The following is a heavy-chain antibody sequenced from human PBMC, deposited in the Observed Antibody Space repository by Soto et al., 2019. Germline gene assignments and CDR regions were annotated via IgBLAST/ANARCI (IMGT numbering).Heavy chain of an antibody. CDR2: IYYSGST. Sequence: SETLSLTCTVSGGSISSGGYYWSWIRQHPGKGLEWIGYIYYSGSTYYNPSLKSRVTISVDTSKNQFPLKLSSVTAADTAVYYCARGKGLLYDYWGQGTLVTVSS. CDR1: GGSISSGGYY. CDR3: ARGKGLLYDY. D-gene: IGHD2-21*02. J-gene: IGHJ4*02. V-gene: IGHV4-31*03.